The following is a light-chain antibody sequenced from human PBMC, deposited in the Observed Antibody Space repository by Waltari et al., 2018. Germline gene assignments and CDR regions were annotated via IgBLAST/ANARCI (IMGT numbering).Light chain of an antibody. V-gene: IGLV2-23*02. CDR3: CSYAGSSTPHVV. J-gene: IGLJ2*01. CDR2: EVS. CDR1: SSEVGSYNL. Sequence: QSALTQPASVSGSPGQSITISCPGTSSEVGSYNLFSWYQQHPGKAPKLMIYEVSKRPSGVSNRFSGSKSGNTASLTISGLQAEDEADYYCCSYAGSSTPHVVFGGGTKLTVL.